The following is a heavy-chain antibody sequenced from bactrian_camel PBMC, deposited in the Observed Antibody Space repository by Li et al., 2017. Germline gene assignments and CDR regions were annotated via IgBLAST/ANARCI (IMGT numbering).Heavy chain of an antibody. CDR1: GFVFRSHV. J-gene: IGHJ6*01. D-gene: IGHD6*01. V-gene: IGHV3S28*01. CDR2: INTGGSST. Sequence: LRLSCAASGFVFRSHVMTWVRQAPGKGLEWVSHINTGGSSTYYADSVKGRFTISKDNAKNTLYLQMNSLKAEDTGMYYCAADNELSTYGRCWLPEGIKGRNFGYWGQGTQVTVS. CDR3: AADNELSTYGRCWLPEGIKGRNFGY.